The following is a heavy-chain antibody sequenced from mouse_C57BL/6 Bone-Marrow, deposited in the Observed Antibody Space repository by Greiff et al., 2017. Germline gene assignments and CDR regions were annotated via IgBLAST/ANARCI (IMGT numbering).Heavy chain of an antibody. CDR2: IYPRSGNT. D-gene: IGHD1-1*01. CDR3: ARGRITTVVAPFAY. Sequence: VQLQQSGAELARPGASVKLSCKASGYTFTSYGISWVKQRTGQGLEWIGEIYPRSGNTYYNEKFKGKATLTADKSSSTAYMELRGLTSEDSAVYFCARGRITTVVAPFAYWGQGTLVTVSA. J-gene: IGHJ3*01. V-gene: IGHV1-81*01. CDR1: GYTFTSYG.